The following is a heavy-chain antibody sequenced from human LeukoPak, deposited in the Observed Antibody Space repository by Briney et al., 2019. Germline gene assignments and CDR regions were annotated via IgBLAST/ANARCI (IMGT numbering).Heavy chain of an antibody. V-gene: IGHV3-20*04. CDR2: INWNGGST. J-gene: IGHJ5*02. CDR3: ARVKIAYDFWSGYLPFDP. D-gene: IGHD3-3*01. Sequence: GGSLRLSCAASGFTFDDYGMSWVRQAPGKGLEWVSGINWNGGSTGYADSVKGRFTISRDNAKNSLYLQVNSLRAEDTALYYCARVKIAYDFWSGYLPFDPWGQGTLVTVSS. CDR1: GFTFDDYG.